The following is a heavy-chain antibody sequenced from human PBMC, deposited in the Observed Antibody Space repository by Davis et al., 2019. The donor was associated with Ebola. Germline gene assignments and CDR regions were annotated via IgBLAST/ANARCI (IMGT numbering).Heavy chain of an antibody. Sequence: HSQTLSLTCVISGDSVSGSSGAWNWIRQSPSRGLEWLGRTYYNSKWYNDYAASVKSRISVNPDTSKNQFSLQLNSVTPEDTALYYCVRGWFRAGMDVWGEGTTVTVSS. V-gene: IGHV6-1*01. CDR2: TYYNSKWYN. CDR1: GDSVSGSSGA. J-gene: IGHJ6*04. D-gene: IGHD3-10*01. CDR3: VRGWFRAGMDV.